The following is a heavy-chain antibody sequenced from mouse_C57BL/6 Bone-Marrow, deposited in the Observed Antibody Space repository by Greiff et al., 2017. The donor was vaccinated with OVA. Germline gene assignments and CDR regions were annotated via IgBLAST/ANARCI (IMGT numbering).Heavy chain of an antibody. CDR3: TRDYYGSSKGDYFDY. CDR2: IDPETGGT. D-gene: IGHD1-1*01. J-gene: IGHJ2*01. CDR1: GYTFTDYE. Sequence: VQLQESGAELVRPGASVTLSCKASGYTFTDYEMHWVKQTPVHGLEWIGAIDPETGGTAYNQKFKGKAILTADKSSSTAYMELRSLTSEDSAVYYCTRDYYGSSKGDYFDYWGQGTTLTVSS. V-gene: IGHV1-15*01.